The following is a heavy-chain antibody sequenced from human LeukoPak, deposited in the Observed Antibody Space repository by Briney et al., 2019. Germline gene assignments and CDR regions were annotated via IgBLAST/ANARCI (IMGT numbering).Heavy chain of an antibody. D-gene: IGHD2-2*02. Sequence: SETLSLTCTVSGGSISSYYWGWIRQPAGKGLEWIGRIYTSGSTNYNPSLKSRVTMSVDTSKNQFSLKLSSVTAADTAVYYCARDLGYCSSTSCYTVAYYGMDVWGQGTTVTVSS. J-gene: IGHJ6*02. V-gene: IGHV4-4*07. CDR1: GGSISSYY. CDR3: ARDLGYCSSTSCYTVAYYGMDV. CDR2: IYTSGST.